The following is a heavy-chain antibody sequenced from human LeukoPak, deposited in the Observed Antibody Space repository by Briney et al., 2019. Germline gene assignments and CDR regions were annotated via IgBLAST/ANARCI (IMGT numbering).Heavy chain of an antibody. CDR1: GYSISSGYY. D-gene: IGHD6-13*01. CDR2: IYHSGST. CDR3: ASRDANTAAGFDI. V-gene: IGHV4-38-2*02. Sequence: PSETLSLTCTVSGYSISSGYYWGWIRQPPGKGLEWIGSIYHSGSTYYNPSLKSRVTMSVDTSKKQFSLKLSSVTAADTAVYYCASRDANTAAGFDIWGQGTMLTVSS. J-gene: IGHJ3*02.